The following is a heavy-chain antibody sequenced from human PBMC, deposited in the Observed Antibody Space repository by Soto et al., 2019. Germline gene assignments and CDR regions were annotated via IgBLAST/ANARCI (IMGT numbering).Heavy chain of an antibody. D-gene: IGHD3-10*01. CDR3: ASGYYYGSGSYYNPDY. CDR1: GGSISSGGYY. Sequence: SETLSLTCTVSGGSISSGGYYWSWIRQHPGKGLEWIGYIYYSGSTYYNPSLKSRVTISVDTSKNQFSLKLSSVTAADTAVYYCASGYYYGSGSYYNPDYWGQGTLVTVSS. CDR2: IYYSGST. J-gene: IGHJ4*02. V-gene: IGHV4-31*03.